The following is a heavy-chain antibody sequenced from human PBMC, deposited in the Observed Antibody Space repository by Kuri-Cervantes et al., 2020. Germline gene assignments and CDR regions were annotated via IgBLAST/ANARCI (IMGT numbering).Heavy chain of an antibody. Sequence: SVKVSCKASGGTFSSYAISWVRQAPGQRLEWMGGIIPIFSTPNYAQKFQGRLTITADEFTNIAYMQLSSLRSEDTAVYYCAVGMTYNWDYVPYYFDYWGQGTLVTVSS. CDR3: AVGMTYNWDYVPYYFDY. CDR2: IIPIFSTP. V-gene: IGHV1-69*13. D-gene: IGHD1-7*01. J-gene: IGHJ4*02. CDR1: GGTFSSYA.